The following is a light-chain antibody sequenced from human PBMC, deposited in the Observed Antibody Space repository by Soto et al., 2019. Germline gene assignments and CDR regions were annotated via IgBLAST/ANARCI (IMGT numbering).Light chain of an antibody. CDR3: CSYTRTSNHYF. J-gene: IGLJ1*01. CDR1: ISDIGGYDY. Sequence: LTLPASVSGSPGQSITISCTGTISDIGGYDYVSWYQHRPGKAPKLMIYEVRYRPSGVSNRFSGSKSGNTASLTISGLQAEDEAVYYCCSYTRTSNHYFFGSGTKVTVL. V-gene: IGLV2-14*01. CDR2: EVR.